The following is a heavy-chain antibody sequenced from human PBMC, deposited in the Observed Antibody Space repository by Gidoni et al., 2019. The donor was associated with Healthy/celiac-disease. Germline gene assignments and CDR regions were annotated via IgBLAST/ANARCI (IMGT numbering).Heavy chain of an antibody. D-gene: IGHD1-26*01. J-gene: IGHJ3*02. Sequence: EVQLVESGGGLVQPGGSLRLSCAASGFTFSSYWMHWVRQAPGKGLVWVSRINSDGSSTSYADSVKGRFTISRDNAKNTLYLQMNSLRAEDTAVYYCARVDSGSYGDAFDIWGQGTMVTVSS. CDR1: GFTFSSYW. CDR2: INSDGSST. V-gene: IGHV3-74*01. CDR3: ARVDSGSYGDAFDI.